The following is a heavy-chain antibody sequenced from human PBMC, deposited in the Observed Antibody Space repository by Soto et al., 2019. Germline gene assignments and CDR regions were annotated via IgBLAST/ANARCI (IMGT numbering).Heavy chain of an antibody. CDR2: IYYSGST. V-gene: IGHV4-59*01. CDR3: ARADTAYYDFLTGYRGVGPYYFDS. D-gene: IGHD3-9*01. J-gene: IGHJ4*02. Sequence: PSDTLSLTCTVSGGSLSSYYWSWIRQPPGKGLEWIGYIYYSGSTNYNPSLKSRVTISVDTSKNQFSLKLSSVTAADTAVYYCARADTAYYDFLTGYRGVGPYYFDSGAQGTLVNVLL. CDR1: GGSLSSYY.